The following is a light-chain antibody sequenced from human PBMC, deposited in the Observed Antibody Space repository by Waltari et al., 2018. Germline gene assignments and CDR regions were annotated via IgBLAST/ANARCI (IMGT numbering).Light chain of an antibody. CDR1: SGSIYSNY. V-gene: IGLV6-57*01. J-gene: IGLJ3*02. Sequence: FMLTQPHSVSESPGKTVTLSCTRTSGSIYSNYVQWDQQRPGRSPTTVIYDDYQRPSGVPTRFSASIDRASNSASLTIAGLTTEDEADYYCLSFDNTLWVFGGGTKLTVL. CDR2: DDY. CDR3: LSFDNTLWV.